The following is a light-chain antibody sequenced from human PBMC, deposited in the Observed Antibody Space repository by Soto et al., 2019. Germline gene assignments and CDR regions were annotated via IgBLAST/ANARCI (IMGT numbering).Light chain of an antibody. CDR3: QQLKSYPRT. Sequence: IQLTQSPSSLSASVGDRVTITCRASQGISSYLAWYQQKPRKAPKLLIYAASTLQSGVPSRFSGSGSGTDFTLTITSLQPEDFATYYCQQLKSYPRTFGPGTKVDVK. CDR1: QGISSY. V-gene: IGKV1-9*01. J-gene: IGKJ3*01. CDR2: AAS.